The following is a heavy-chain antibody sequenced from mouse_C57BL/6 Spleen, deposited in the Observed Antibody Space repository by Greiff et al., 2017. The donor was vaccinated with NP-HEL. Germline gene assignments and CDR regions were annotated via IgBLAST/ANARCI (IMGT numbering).Heavy chain of an antibody. D-gene: IGHD2-3*01. CDR2: INPYNGDT. V-gene: IGHV1-20*01. Sequence: VQLQQSGPELVKPGDSVKISCKASGYSFTGYFMNWVMQSHGKSLEWIGRINPYNGDTFYNQKFKGKATLTVDKSSSTAHMELRSLTSEDSAVYYCARSLYDGYYVDAMDYWGQGTSVTVSS. CDR1: GYSFTGYF. CDR3: ARSLYDGYYVDAMDY. J-gene: IGHJ4*01.